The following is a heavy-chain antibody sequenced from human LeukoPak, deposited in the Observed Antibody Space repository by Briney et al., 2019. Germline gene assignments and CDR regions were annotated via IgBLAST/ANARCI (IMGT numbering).Heavy chain of an antibody. CDR1: GGSISSSNW. Sequence: PSGTLSLTCAVSGGSISSSNWWSWVRQPPGKGLEWIGEIYHSGSTNYNPSLKSRVTISVDKSKNQFSLNLSSLTAADTAVYYCASFYCSGGSCYQYYYYYYMDVWGKGTTVTISS. CDR2: IYHSGST. D-gene: IGHD2-15*01. CDR3: ASFYCSGGSCYQYYYYYYMDV. V-gene: IGHV4-4*02. J-gene: IGHJ6*03.